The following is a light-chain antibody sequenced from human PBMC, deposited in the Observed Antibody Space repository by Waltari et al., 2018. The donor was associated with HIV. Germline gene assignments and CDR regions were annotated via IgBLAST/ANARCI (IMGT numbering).Light chain of an antibody. CDR1: QSIGTS. CDR2: EAA. J-gene: IGKJ2*03. CDR3: QQANNFPHS. V-gene: IGKV1-12*01. Sequence: DTHMTQPPSPVSASLGDRVTITCRASQSIGTSVAWYHQKPDRTPKPLIFEAARLQTGVTSRFSGSRSGTDFTLTITSLQPEDLATYYCQQANNFPHSFGQGT.